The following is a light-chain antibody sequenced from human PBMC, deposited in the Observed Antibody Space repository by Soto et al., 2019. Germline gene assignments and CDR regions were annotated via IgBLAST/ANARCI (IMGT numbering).Light chain of an antibody. CDR3: QQRSNWPPA. CDR2: DAS. Sequence: EIVLTQSPATLSLSPGERATLSCRASQSVNTYLAWYQQKPGQPPRLLIYDASNRATGIPARFSGSGSGTDFTLTISSLEPEDFAVYYCQQRSNWPPAFGGGTKVAIK. CDR1: QSVNTY. J-gene: IGKJ4*01. V-gene: IGKV3-11*01.